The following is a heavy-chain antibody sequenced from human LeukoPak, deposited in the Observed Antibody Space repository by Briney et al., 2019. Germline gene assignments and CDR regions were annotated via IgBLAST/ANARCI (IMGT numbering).Heavy chain of an antibody. J-gene: IGHJ4*02. Sequence: SETLSLTCAVYGGSFSGYYWSWIRQPPGKGLEWIGEINHSGSTNYNPSPKSRVIISVDTSKNQFSLMLSSVTAADTAVYYCARRGWLQLAGIDYWGQGTLVTVSS. CDR3: ARRGWLQLAGIDY. CDR1: GGSFSGYY. CDR2: INHSGST. V-gene: IGHV4-34*01. D-gene: IGHD5-24*01.